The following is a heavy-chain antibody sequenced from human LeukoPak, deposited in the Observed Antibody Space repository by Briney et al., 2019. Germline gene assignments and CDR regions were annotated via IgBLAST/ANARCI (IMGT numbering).Heavy chain of an antibody. CDR2: IYLCESDP. CDR3: ARQRYCSSTSCPSDY. CDR1: GYSFTSYW. D-gene: IGHD2-2*01. Sequence: GESLKISCLGSGYSFTSYWIGWVRPLAGKGVEWMGLIYLCESDPRFRRFFQGRVTISADKSISTAYLQRSSLKASNTAMYYCARQRYCSSTSCPSDYWGQGTLVTVSS. V-gene: IGHV5-51*01. J-gene: IGHJ4*02.